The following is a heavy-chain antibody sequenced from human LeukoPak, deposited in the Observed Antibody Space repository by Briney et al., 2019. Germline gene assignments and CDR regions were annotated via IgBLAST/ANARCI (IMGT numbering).Heavy chain of an antibody. CDR3: AREQPGYSSSWYSA. CDR1: GFTVSSNY. Sequence: GGSLRLSCAASGFTVSSNYMSWVRQAPGKGLEWVSVIYSGGSTYYADSVKGRFTISRDNSRNTLYLQMNSLRAEDTAVYYCAREQPGYSSSWYSAWGQGTLVTVSS. J-gene: IGHJ4*02. CDR2: IYSGGST. D-gene: IGHD6-13*01. V-gene: IGHV3-66*01.